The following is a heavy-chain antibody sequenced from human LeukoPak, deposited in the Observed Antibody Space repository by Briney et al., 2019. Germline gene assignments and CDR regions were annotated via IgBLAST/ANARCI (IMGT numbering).Heavy chain of an antibody. CDR3: AKDRVAVAGTVRVFDC. CDR1: GFTFSSYA. D-gene: IGHD6-19*01. Sequence: GGSLRLSCVASGFTFSSYAMTWVRQAPGKGLEWVSTVGGGGDSTYYADSAKGRFTISRDNSKNTLSLQMDSLRVEDTVVYYCAKDRVAVAGTVRVFDCRGQGTLVTVSS. J-gene: IGHJ4*02. V-gene: IGHV3-23*01. CDR2: VGGGGDST.